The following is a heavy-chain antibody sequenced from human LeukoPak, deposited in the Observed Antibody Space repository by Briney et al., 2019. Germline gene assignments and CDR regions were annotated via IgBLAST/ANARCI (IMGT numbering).Heavy chain of an antibody. CDR2: IIPIFGTA. Sequence: SVKVSCKASGGTFSSYAISWVRQAPGQGLEWMGGIIPIFGTANYAQKFQGRVTITTDESTSTAYMELSSLRSEDTAVYYCARERNYDFWGPNDYWGQGTLVTVSS. J-gene: IGHJ4*02. CDR1: GGTFSSYA. D-gene: IGHD3-3*01. V-gene: IGHV1-69*05. CDR3: ARERNYDFWGPNDY.